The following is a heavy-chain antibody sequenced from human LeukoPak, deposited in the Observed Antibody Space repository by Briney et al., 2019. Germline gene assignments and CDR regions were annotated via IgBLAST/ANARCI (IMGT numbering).Heavy chain of an antibody. Sequence: SETLSLTCTVSGGSIASSGYYWSWIRQHPGKGLEWIGFINYSGGTYYNPSLKSRVTMSVDTSKNQFSLKLSSVTAADTAVCYCARELLPDAFDIWGQGTMVTVSS. CDR2: INYSGGT. D-gene: IGHD2-15*01. V-gene: IGHV4-31*03. J-gene: IGHJ3*02. CDR1: GGSIASSGYY. CDR3: ARELLPDAFDI.